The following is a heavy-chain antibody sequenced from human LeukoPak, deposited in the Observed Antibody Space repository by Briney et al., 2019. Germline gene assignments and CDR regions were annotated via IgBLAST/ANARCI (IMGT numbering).Heavy chain of an antibody. CDR3: ARGAEYCSSTSCYTDWFDP. J-gene: IGHJ5*02. CDR1: GGSISSYY. D-gene: IGHD2-2*01. V-gene: IGHV4-59*01. CDR2: IYYSGST. Sequence: SETLSLTCTVSGGSISSYYWSWIRQPPGEGLEWIGYIYYSGSTNYNPSLKSRVTISVDTSKNQFSLKLSSVTAADTAVYYCARGAEYCSSTSCYTDWFDPWGQGTLVTVSS.